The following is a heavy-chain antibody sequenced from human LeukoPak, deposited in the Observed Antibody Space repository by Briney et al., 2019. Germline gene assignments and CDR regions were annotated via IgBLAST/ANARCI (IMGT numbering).Heavy chain of an antibody. Sequence: GGSLRLSCAASGFTFSSYGMSWVRQAPGKGLEWVSAISGSGGSTYYADSVKGRVTISRDNSKTTLYLQMNSLRAEDTAVYYCAKTKGYSYAFDYWGQGTLVTVPS. CDR2: ISGSGGST. V-gene: IGHV3-23*01. CDR3: AKTKGYSYAFDY. J-gene: IGHJ4*02. D-gene: IGHD5-18*01. CDR1: GFTFSSYG.